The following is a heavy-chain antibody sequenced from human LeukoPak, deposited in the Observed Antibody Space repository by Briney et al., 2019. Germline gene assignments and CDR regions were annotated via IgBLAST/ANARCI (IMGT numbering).Heavy chain of an antibody. CDR2: INYSGST. J-gene: IGHJ4*02. D-gene: IGHD3-22*01. V-gene: IGHV4-59*12. CDR3: ASSGYYQIYFDY. CDR1: GGSISRYY. Sequence: SETLSLTCTISGGSISRYYWNWIRQPPGKGLDWIGYINYSGSTNYNPSLKSRVTMSVDMSKNQVSLKLTSVTAADTAVYYCASSGYYQIYFDYWGPGTLVTVSS.